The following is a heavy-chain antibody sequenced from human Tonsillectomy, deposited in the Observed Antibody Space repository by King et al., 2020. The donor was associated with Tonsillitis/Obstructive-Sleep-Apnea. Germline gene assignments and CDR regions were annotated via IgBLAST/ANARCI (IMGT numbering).Heavy chain of an antibody. Sequence: VQLVESGGGLVQPGRSLRLSCAASGFTFDDYAMHWVRQAPGKGPEWVSGISWNSGSIGYADSVKGRFTISRDNAKNSLYLQMNSLRAEDTALYYCAKDEEYSSSANFDYWGQGTLVTVSS. J-gene: IGHJ4*02. V-gene: IGHV3-9*01. CDR2: ISWNSGSI. D-gene: IGHD6-6*01. CDR3: AKDEEYSSSANFDY. CDR1: GFTFDDYA.